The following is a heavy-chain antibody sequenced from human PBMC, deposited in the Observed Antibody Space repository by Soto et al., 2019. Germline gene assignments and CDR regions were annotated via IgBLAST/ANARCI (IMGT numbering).Heavy chain of an antibody. CDR3: ARGLLRTKYDYYGMDV. CDR2: IYYSGST. CDR1: GGSINSYY. V-gene: IGHV4-59*01. D-gene: IGHD3-10*01. Sequence: SETLSLTCTVSGGSINSYYWSWIRQPPGKGLEWTGYIYYSGSTNYNPSLKSRVTISVDTSKNQFSLKLSSVTAADTAVYYCARGLLRTKYDYYGMDVWGQGTTVTVSS. J-gene: IGHJ6*02.